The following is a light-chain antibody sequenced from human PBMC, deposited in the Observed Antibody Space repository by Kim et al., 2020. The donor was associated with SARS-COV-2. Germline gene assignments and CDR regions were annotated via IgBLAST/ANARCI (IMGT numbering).Light chain of an antibody. CDR1: SLRSYY. J-gene: IGLJ3*02. Sequence: ALGQTVRSTCQGDSLRSYYASWYQQKPGQAPVLVIYGKNNRPSGIPDRFSGSSSGNTASLTITGDQAEDEADYYCNSRDSSGNHWVFGGGTQLTVL. CDR3: NSRDSSGNHWV. CDR2: GKN. V-gene: IGLV3-19*01.